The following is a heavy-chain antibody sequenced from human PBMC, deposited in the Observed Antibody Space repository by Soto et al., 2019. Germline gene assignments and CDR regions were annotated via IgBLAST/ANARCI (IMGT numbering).Heavy chain of an antibody. Sequence: GGSLRLSCAASGFTFSSYGMHWVRQAPGKGLEWVAVISYDGSNKYYADSVKGRFTISRDNSKNTLYLQMNSLRAEDTAVYYCANCWVPAAILSPFDYWGQGTLVTVSS. D-gene: IGHD2-2*02. CDR3: ANCWVPAAILSPFDY. CDR2: ISYDGSNK. CDR1: GFTFSSYG. V-gene: IGHV3-30*18. J-gene: IGHJ4*02.